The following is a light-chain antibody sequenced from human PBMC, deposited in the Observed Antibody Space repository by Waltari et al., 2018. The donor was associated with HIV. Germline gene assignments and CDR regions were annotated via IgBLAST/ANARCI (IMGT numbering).Light chain of an antibody. Sequence: DIQMTQSPSPLSASVGDRVTITCRASQYISNYLNWFRQRPGKAPQLLIYGASFLQDGVPSRFSGSASGTLFTLTISSFQPEDLATYYCQQAYTIPLTFGPGTKVDVK. CDR1: QYISNY. J-gene: IGKJ3*01. CDR2: GAS. CDR3: QQAYTIPLT. V-gene: IGKV1-39*01.